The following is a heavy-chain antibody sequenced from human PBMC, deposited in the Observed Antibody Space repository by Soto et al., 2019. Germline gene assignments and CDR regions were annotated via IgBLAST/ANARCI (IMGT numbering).Heavy chain of an antibody. Sequence: EVQLLESGGGLVQPGGSLRLSCAASGITFTAYAMSWVRQAPGKGLEWVSSISGSGGSTSYADSVKGRLTISRDTSKNPLYLQMNSLRAEDTAVYYCATIIITAATNFYWGQGTLVTVSS. CDR2: ISGSGGST. CDR1: GITFTAYA. V-gene: IGHV3-23*01. CDR3: ATIIITAATNFY. D-gene: IGHD6-25*01. J-gene: IGHJ4*02.